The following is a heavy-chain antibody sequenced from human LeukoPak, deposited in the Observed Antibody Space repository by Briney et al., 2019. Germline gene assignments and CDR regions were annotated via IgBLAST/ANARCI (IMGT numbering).Heavy chain of an antibody. CDR1: GFTFSSYS. J-gene: IGHJ6*03. D-gene: IGHD1-26*01. Sequence: PGGSLRLSCAASGFTFSSYSMNWVRQAPGKGLEWVSSITSSSMYIYYADSVKGRFTISRDNAKNSLSLQMNSLRAEDTAVYYCARDPYNGNYGDSYYYFMDAWGEGTTVTISS. CDR2: ITSSSMYI. V-gene: IGHV3-21*01. CDR3: ARDPYNGNYGDSYYYFMDA.